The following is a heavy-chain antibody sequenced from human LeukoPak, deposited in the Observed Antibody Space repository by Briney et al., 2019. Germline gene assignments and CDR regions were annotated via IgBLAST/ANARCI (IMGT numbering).Heavy chain of an antibody. V-gene: IGHV4-4*07. J-gene: IGHJ4*02. CDR2: IYTSGST. CDR3: ARDRAASSSYYFDY. Sequence: SETLSLTCTVSGGSLSSYYWSWIRQPAGKGLEWIGRIYTSGSTNYNPSLKSRVTMSVDTSKNQFSLKLSSVTAADTAVYYCARDRAASSSYYFDYWGQGTLVTVSS. D-gene: IGHD2-15*01. CDR1: GGSLSSYY.